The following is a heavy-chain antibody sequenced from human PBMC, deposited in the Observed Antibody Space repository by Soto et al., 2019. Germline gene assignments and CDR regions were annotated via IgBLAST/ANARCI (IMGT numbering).Heavy chain of an antibody. CDR3: ARTPGIAAAGIDY. CDR1: GGSISSYY. CDR2: IYYSGST. V-gene: IGHV4-59*01. D-gene: IGHD6-13*01. J-gene: IGHJ4*02. Sequence: SETLSLTCTVSGGSISSYYWSWIRQSPGKGLEWIGYIYYSGSTNYNPSLKSRVTISVDTSKNQFSLKLSSVTAADTAVYYCARTPGIAAAGIDYWGQGTLVTVSS.